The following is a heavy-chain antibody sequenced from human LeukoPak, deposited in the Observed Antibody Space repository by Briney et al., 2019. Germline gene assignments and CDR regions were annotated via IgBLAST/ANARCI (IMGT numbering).Heavy chain of an antibody. J-gene: IGHJ4*02. CDR2: IYSGGTT. V-gene: IGHV3-53*01. Sequence: GGSLRLSCAASGFTVSSNYMSWVRQAPGKGLEWVSVIYSGGTTYYADSVKGRFTISRDNSKNTLYLQMNSLRAEDTALYYCARDQCSGGNCYSDYWGQGTLVTVSS. D-gene: IGHD2-15*01. CDR1: GFTVSSNY. CDR3: ARDQCSGGNCYSDY.